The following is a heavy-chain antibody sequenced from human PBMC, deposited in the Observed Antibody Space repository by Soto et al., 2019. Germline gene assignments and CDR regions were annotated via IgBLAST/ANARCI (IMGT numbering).Heavy chain of an antibody. D-gene: IGHD3-10*01. CDR3: AKGVLSFHYGMEV. J-gene: IGHJ6*02. CDR2: ISSTAGRTS. V-gene: IGHV3-23*01. CDR1: GFTFNTYP. Sequence: GGSLRLSCATSGFTFNTYPMTWVRQAPGKGLEWVSSISSTAGRTSSYADSVKGRFAISRDFSDNTVYLQMNNLRVDDTAVYFCAKGVLSFHYGMEVWGQGTRVTFSS.